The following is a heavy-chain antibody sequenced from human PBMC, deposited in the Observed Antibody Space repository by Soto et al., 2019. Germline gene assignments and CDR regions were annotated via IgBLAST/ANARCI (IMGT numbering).Heavy chain of an antibody. Sequence: GGSLRLSCAASGFTFSNAWMSWVRQAPGKGLEWVGRIKSKTDGGTTDYAAPEKGRFTISRDDSKNTLYLQMNSLKTEDTAVYYCTTENWDDFWSGYTHYYYYYMDVWGKGTTVTVSS. CDR1: GFTFSNAW. CDR3: TTENWDDFWSGYTHYYYYYMDV. D-gene: IGHD3-3*01. J-gene: IGHJ6*03. CDR2: IKSKTDGGTT. V-gene: IGHV3-15*01.